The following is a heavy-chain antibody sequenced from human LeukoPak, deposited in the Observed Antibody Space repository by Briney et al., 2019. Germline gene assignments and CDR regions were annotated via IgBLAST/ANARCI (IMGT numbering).Heavy chain of an antibody. J-gene: IGHJ3*02. V-gene: IGHV5-51*01. Sequence: GESLKISCKGSGYSFSNYWIGWVRQMPGKGLEWMGIIYPGESETRYSPSFQGHVTISADKSISTAYLQWSSLKASDTALYYCARGWEPHDGFDIWGQGTMVTVSS. CDR2: IYPGESET. D-gene: IGHD1-26*01. CDR3: ARGWEPHDGFDI. CDR1: GYSFSNYW.